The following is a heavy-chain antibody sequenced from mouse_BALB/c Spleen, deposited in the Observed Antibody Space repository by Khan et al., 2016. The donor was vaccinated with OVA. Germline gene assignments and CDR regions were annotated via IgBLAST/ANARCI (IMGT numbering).Heavy chain of an antibody. CDR3: ARGYYGYWYFDV. V-gene: IGHV3-8*02. CDR2: INYSDGT. Sequence: EVQLQESGPSLVKPSQTLSLTCSVTGDSITSGYWNWIRKFPGNKLEYMVYINYSDGTYYNPSLKSRISITRDTSKNQYYLQLNSVTIEDTGTYYCARGYYGYWYFDVWGAGTTVTVSS. D-gene: IGHD1-1*01. J-gene: IGHJ1*01. CDR1: GDSITSGY.